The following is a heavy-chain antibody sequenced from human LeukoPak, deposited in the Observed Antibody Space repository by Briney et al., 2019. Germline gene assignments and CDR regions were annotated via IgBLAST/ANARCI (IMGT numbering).Heavy chain of an antibody. CDR1: GFTFSSYS. CDR3: AKAHHWGYDDGYFDY. V-gene: IGHV3-21*04. Sequence: GGSLRLSCAASGFTFSSYSMNWVRQAPGKGLEWVSSISSSSSYIYYADSVKGRFTISRDNAKNSLYLQMNSLRAEDMALYYCAKAHHWGYDDGYFDYWGQGTLSPSPQ. D-gene: IGHD7-27*01. J-gene: IGHJ4*02. CDR2: ISSSSSYI.